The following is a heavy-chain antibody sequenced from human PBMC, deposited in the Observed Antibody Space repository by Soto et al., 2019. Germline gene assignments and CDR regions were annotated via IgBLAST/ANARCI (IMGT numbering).Heavy chain of an antibody. V-gene: IGHV1-8*01. J-gene: IGHJ4*02. CDR2: MDSYTGNT. CDR3: ATGSQTLDY. Sequence: QAQLVQSGAEVKKPGASVKISCKASGYTLSTYDINWVQQAAGQGLEWMGWMDSYTGNTGYAQEFQGRLIMTRDTSINAAYMELSSLQSEDTAVYFCATGSQTLDYWGQGTLVTVPS. CDR1: GYTLSTYD.